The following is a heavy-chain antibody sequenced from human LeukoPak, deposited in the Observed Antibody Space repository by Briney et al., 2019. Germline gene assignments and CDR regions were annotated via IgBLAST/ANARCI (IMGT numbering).Heavy chain of an antibody. D-gene: IGHD2-21*02. CDR2: IRSKAYGGTS. CDR1: GFTFSDYA. V-gene: IGHV3-49*03. CDR3: TRNPPCGGDYYTGLYAFDI. J-gene: IGHJ3*02. Sequence: PGGSLRLSCTASGFTFSDYAMSWFRQAPGKGLEWVAFIRSKAYGGTSEYAASVKGRFTISRDDSKSIANLQMNSLKTEDTAVYCCTRNPPCGGDYYTGLYAFDIWGQGTMVTVSS.